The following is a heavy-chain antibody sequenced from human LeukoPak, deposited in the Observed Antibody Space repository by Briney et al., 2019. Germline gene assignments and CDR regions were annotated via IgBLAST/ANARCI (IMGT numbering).Heavy chain of an antibody. D-gene: IGHD5-24*01. CDR1: GFTFSSYA. Sequence: PGGSLRLSCAASGFTFSSYAMSWVRQPPGKGLEWIGSIYYSGSTYYNPSLKSRVTISVDTSKNQFSLKLSSVTAADTAVYYCAGFQETHDYWGQGTLVTVSS. CDR2: IYYSGST. CDR3: AGFQETHDY. V-gene: IGHV4-39*01. J-gene: IGHJ4*02.